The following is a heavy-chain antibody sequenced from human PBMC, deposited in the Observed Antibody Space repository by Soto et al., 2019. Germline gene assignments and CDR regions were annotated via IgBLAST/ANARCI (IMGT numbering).Heavy chain of an antibody. CDR2: MNPNSGNT. J-gene: IGHJ6*02. CDR3: ARGETKPYYYYGMDV. D-gene: IGHD1-1*01. CDR1: GYTFTSYD. V-gene: IGHV1-8*01. Sequence: ASVKVSCKASGYTFTSYDINWVRQATGQGLEWMGWMNPNSGNTGYAQKFQGRVTMTRNTSISTAYMELSSLRSEDTAVYYCARGETKPYYYYGMDVWGQGTTVTVSS.